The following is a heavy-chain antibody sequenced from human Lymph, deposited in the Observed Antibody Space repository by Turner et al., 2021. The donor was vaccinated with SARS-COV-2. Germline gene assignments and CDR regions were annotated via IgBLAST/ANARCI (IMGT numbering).Heavy chain of an antibody. D-gene: IGHD4-17*01. CDR3: ARVLPYGDYFDY. CDR2: IYSGGST. Sequence: EVQLVESGGGLIQPGGSLRLSCAASGFNVSSNYMTWVRQAPGKGLEWVSLIYSGGSTYYADSVKGRFTISRDNSKNTLYLQMNSLRADDTAVYYCARVLPYGDYFDYWGQGTLVTVSS. J-gene: IGHJ4*02. CDR1: GFNVSSNY. V-gene: IGHV3-53*01.